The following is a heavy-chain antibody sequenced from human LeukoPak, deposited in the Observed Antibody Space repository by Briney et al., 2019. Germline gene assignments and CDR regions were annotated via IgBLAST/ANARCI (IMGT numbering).Heavy chain of an antibody. J-gene: IGHJ4*02. CDR2: ISYDGSKK. D-gene: IGHD1-26*01. CDR3: AKDIVGAPQYYLDS. CDR1: VFTFSSYA. Sequence: GGPLRLSCAASVFTFSSYAMHCAPQAPGKGLVWVAVISYDGSKKYYADSVKGRFTISRDNSKNTLNLQMNSLRAEDTAVYYCAKDIVGAPQYYLDSWGQGTLVTVSS. V-gene: IGHV3-30*18.